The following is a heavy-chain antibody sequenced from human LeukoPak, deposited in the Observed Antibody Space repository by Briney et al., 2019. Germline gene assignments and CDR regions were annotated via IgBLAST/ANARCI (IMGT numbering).Heavy chain of an antibody. Sequence: GSSVKVSCKASGGTFSSYAISWVRQAPGQGLKWMGGIIPIFGTANYAQKFQGRVTITTDESTSTAYMELSSLRSEDTAVYYCARAGYYYDSSGRYYYMDVWGKGTTVTVSS. CDR2: IIPIFGTA. V-gene: IGHV1-69*05. D-gene: IGHD3-22*01. CDR3: ARAGYYYDSSGRYYYMDV. J-gene: IGHJ6*03. CDR1: GGTFSSYA.